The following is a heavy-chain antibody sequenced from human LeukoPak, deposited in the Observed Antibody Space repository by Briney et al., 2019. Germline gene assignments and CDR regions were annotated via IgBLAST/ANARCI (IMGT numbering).Heavy chain of an antibody. CDR3: ARDPPRYSSSWYPWFDP. J-gene: IGHJ5*02. V-gene: IGHV1-69*04. CDR2: IIPILGIA. Sequence: GASVKVSCKASGGTFSSYAISWVRQAPGQGLEWMGRIIPILGIANYAQKFQGRVTIAADKSTSTAYMELSSLRSEDTAVYYCARDPPRYSSSWYPWFDPWGQGPRSPSPQ. CDR1: GGTFSSYA. D-gene: IGHD6-13*01.